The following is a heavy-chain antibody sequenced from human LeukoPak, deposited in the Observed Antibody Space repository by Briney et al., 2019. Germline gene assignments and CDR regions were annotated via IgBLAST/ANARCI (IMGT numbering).Heavy chain of an antibody. CDR2: INPNSGGA. Sequence: WASVKVSCKASGYTFTGYYMHWVRQAPGQGLEWMGWINPNSGGAKYAQKFQDRVTMTRDTSISTAYMGLSRLRSDDTAVYYCAKGRVVAGSKSLTYHWLDPWGQGTLVTVSS. V-gene: IGHV1-2*02. CDR3: AKGRVVAGSKSLTYHWLDP. CDR1: GYTFTGYY. D-gene: IGHD6-19*01. J-gene: IGHJ5*02.